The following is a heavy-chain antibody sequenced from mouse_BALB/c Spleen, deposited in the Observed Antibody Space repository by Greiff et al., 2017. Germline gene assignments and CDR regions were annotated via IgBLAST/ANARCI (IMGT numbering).Heavy chain of an antibody. J-gene: IGHJ2*01. CDR2: ISSGSSTI. D-gene: IGHD2-1*01. CDR3: ARSRDYGNYGDY. Sequence: EVKLVESGGGLVQPGGSRKLSCAASGFTFSSFGMHWVRQAPEKGLEWVAYISSGSSTIYYADTVKGRFTISRDNPKNTLFLQMTSLRSEDTAMYYCARSRDYGNYGDYWGQGTTLTVSS. CDR1: GFTFSSFG. V-gene: IGHV5-17*02.